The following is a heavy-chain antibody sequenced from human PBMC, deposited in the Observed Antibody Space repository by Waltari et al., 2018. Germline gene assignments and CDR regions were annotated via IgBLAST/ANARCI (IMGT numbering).Heavy chain of an antibody. CDR2: INHSGST. V-gene: IGHV4-34*01. Sequence: QVQLQQWGAGLLKPSETLSLTCAVYGGSFSGYYWSWIRQPPGRGLEWIGEINHSGSTNYNPSLKSRVTISVETSKNQFSRKLSSVTAADTAVYYCARNERVFRWYGDTDAFDIWGQGTMVTVSS. CDR1: GGSFSGYY. CDR3: ARNERVFRWYGDTDAFDI. J-gene: IGHJ3*02. D-gene: IGHD2-15*01.